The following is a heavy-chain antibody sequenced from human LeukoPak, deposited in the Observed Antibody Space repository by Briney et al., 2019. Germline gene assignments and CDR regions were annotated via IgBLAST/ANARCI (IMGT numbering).Heavy chain of an antibody. CDR3: ARAGGSGSYSVRVYNWFDP. CDR1: GYSISSGYY. V-gene: IGHV4-38-2*01. Sequence: PSETLSLTCAVSGYSISSGYYWVWIRQPPGKGLEWIGSIFHSGSTYYNPSLKSRITISVDTSKNQFSLKLSSVTAADTAVYYCARAGGSGSYSVRVYNWFDPWGQGTLVTVSS. J-gene: IGHJ5*02. CDR2: IFHSGST. D-gene: IGHD3-10*01.